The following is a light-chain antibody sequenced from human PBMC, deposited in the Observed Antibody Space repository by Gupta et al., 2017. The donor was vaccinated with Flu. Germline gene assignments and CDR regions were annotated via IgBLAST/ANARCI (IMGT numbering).Light chain of an antibody. CDR1: SSDVGGYNY. CDR3: SSYTTTTTRVV. J-gene: IGLJ2*01. Sequence: SSDVGGYNYGSWYQQHPGKAPKLMIYDVSDRPSGVSVRFSGSKSGNTASLTISGLQAEDEATYYCSSYTTTTTRVVFGGGTKLTVL. V-gene: IGLV2-14*04. CDR2: DVS.